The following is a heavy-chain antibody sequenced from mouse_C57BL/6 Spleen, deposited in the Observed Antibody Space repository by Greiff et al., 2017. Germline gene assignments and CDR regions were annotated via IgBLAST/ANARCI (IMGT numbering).Heavy chain of an antibody. CDR2: IYPGDGDT. Sequence: QVQLKESGAELVKPGASVKISCKASGYAFSSYWMNWVKQRPGKGLEWIGQIYPGDGDTNYNGKFKGKATLTADKSSSTAYMQLSSLTSEDSAVYFCARGGGFGGNFDYWGQGTTLTVSS. CDR1: GYAFSSYW. CDR3: ARGGGFGGNFDY. V-gene: IGHV1-80*01. J-gene: IGHJ2*01.